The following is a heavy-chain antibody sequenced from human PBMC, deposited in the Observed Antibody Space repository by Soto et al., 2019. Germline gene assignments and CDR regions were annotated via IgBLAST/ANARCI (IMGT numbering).Heavy chain of an antibody. CDR2: IRSKANSYAT. D-gene: IGHD6-13*01. CDR1: GFTFSGSA. J-gene: IGHJ4*02. Sequence: PVGSLRLSCAASGFTFSGSAMHWVRQASGKGLEWVGRIRSKANSYATAYAASVKGRFTISRDDSKNTAYLQMNSLKTEDTAVYYCTRLAAAGTYWGQGTLVTVSS. V-gene: IGHV3-73*01. CDR3: TRLAAAGTY.